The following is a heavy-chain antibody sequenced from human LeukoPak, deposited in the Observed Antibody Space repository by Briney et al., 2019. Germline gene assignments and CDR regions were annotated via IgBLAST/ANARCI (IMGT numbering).Heavy chain of an antibody. J-gene: IGHJ5*02. D-gene: IGHD6-19*01. V-gene: IGHV4-30-4*01. CDR3: AREVSSGWSNGNWFDP. CDR2: IYYSGST. CDR1: GGSISSGDYC. Sequence: SETLSLTCTVSGGSISSGDYCWSWIRQPPGKGLEWIGYIYYSGSTYYNPSLKSRVTISVDTSKNQFSLKLSSVTAADTAVYYCAREVSSGWSNGNWFDPWGQGTLVTVSS.